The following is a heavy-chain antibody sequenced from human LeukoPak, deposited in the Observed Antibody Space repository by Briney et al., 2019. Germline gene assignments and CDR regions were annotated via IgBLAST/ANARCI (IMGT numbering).Heavy chain of an antibody. Sequence: ASVKVSCKASGFTFTSYYMDWVRQAPGQGLEWIGIINPSGGSTSYAQNLQGRVTMTRETSTSTVYMELSSLRSEDTAVYYCARTHYYGSGSYYSPPGYWGQGTLVTVSS. CDR3: ARTHYYGSGSYYSPPGY. D-gene: IGHD3-10*01. J-gene: IGHJ4*02. V-gene: IGHV1-46*04. CDR1: GFTFTSYY. CDR2: INPSGGST.